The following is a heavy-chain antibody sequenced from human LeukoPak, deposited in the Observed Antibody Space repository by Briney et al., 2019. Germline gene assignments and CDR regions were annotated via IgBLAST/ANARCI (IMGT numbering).Heavy chain of an antibody. J-gene: IGHJ3*02. CDR2: IYHSGSN. CDR1: GYSISSGYY. D-gene: IGHD3-16*01. V-gene: IGHV4-38-2*02. Sequence: PSETLSLTCTVSGYSISSGYYWGWIRQPPGKGLEWIGSIYHSGSNYYNPSLKSRVTISVDTSKNQFSPKLSSVTAADTAVYYCARSYVWGSYYAFDIWGQGTMVTVSS. CDR3: ARSYVWGSYYAFDI.